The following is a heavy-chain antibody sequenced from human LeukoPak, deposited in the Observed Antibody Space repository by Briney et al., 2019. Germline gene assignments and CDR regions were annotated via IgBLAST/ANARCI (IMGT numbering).Heavy chain of an antibody. CDR3: AREVYGDNYFDY. J-gene: IGHJ4*02. V-gene: IGHV3-7*05. Sequence: GGSLRLSCAASGFTFSRNWMSWVRQAPGKGPEWVANIKQDGSEKYYVDSVKGRFTISRDNAKMSLYLQMNSLRAEDTAVYYCAREVYGDNYFDYWGQGTLVTGSS. D-gene: IGHD4-17*01. CDR1: GFTFSRNW. CDR2: IKQDGSEK.